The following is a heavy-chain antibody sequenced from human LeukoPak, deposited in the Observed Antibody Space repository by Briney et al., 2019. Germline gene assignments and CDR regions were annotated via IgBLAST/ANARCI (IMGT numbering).Heavy chain of an antibody. D-gene: IGHD2-15*01. CDR2: ISSSSSYI. Sequence: GGSLRLSCAASGFTFSNYGMHWVRQAPGKGLEWVSSISSSSSYIYYADSVKGRFTISRDNAKNSLYLQMNSLRAEDTAVYYCARDLEEYCSGGSCSLFDYWGQGTLVTVSS. CDR1: GFTFSNYG. V-gene: IGHV3-21*01. J-gene: IGHJ4*02. CDR3: ARDLEEYCSGGSCSLFDY.